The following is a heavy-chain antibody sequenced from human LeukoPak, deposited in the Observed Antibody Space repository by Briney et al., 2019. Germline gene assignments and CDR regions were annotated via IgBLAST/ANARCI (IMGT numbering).Heavy chain of an antibody. CDR3: VRDLGRVWGYYGY. J-gene: IGHJ4*02. CDR2: ISSSSSTI. CDR1: GSTFSSYP. Sequence: PGGSLRLSCAASGSTFSSYPMNWVRQAPGKGLEWVSYISSSSSTIYYADSVKGRFTISRDDAKNSLYLQLNSLRAEDTAVYYCVRDLGRVWGYYGYWGQGTLVTVSS. V-gene: IGHV3-48*01. D-gene: IGHD3-16*01.